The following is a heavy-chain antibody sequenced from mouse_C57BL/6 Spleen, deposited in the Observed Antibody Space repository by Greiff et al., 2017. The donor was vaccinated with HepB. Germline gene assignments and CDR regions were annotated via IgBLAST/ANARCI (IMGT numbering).Heavy chain of an antibody. CDR2: IYIGNGYT. D-gene: IGHD2-1*01. Sequence: EVKLMESGAELVRPGSSVKMSCKTSGYTFTSYGINWVKQRPGQGLEWIGYIYIGNGYTEYNEKFKGKATLTSDTSSSTAYMQLSSLTSEDSAIYFCARSPLYGNYEYFDVWGTGTTVTVSS. CDR3: ARSPLYGNYEYFDV. V-gene: IGHV1-58*01. CDR1: GYTFTSYG. J-gene: IGHJ1*03.